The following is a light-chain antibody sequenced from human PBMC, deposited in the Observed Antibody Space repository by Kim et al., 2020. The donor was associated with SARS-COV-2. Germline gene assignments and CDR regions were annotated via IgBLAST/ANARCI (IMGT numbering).Light chain of an antibody. CDR3: CSYAGSGTWV. CDR2: EVS. Sequence: GHSVTISCTGTSNDIGSYDIVSWYQQLPGRAPKVVIYEVSKRPSGISSRFSGSKSGNTASLSISGLQIEDEADYSCCSYAGSGTWVFGGGTKVTVL. CDR1: SNDIGSYDI. V-gene: IGLV2-23*02. J-gene: IGLJ2*01.